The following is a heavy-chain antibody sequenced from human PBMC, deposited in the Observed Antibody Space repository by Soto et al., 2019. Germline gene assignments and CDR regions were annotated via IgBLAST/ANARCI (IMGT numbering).Heavy chain of an antibody. Sequence: EVQLVESGGGLVQPGGSLRLSCAASGFTFNNFGMNWVRQAPGKGLEWVSYISSSSSTIYYADSVKGRFTISRDNAKNSLYLQMNSLRAEDTAVYYCARGYSSGWYSWFDPWGQRTLVTVSS. CDR1: GFTFNNFG. CDR2: ISSSSSTI. CDR3: ARGYSSGWYSWFDP. V-gene: IGHV3-48*01. J-gene: IGHJ5*02. D-gene: IGHD6-19*01.